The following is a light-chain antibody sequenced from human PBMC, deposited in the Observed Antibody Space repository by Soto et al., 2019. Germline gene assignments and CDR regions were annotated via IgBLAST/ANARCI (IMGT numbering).Light chain of an antibody. CDR2: SNN. CDR1: SSNIGSNY. Sequence: QSVLTQPPSASGTPGQRVTISCSGSSSNIGSNYVYWYQQLPGTAPKLLIYSNNQRPSGVPDRFSGSKSGTSASLAISGLRSEDEADYYCSVWDTSLSGWAFGGGTKLTVL. V-gene: IGLV1-47*02. CDR3: SVWDTSLSGWA. J-gene: IGLJ3*02.